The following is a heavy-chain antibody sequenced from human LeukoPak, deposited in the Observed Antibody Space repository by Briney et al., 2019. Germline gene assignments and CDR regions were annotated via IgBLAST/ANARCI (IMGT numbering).Heavy chain of an antibody. V-gene: IGHV4-61*02. J-gene: IGHJ4*02. Sequence: PSQTLSLTCTVSGGSISSGSYYWSWIRQPAGKGLEWIGRIYTSGSTNYNPSLKSRVTISVDTSKNQSSLKLSSVTAADTAVYYCAREPSLRSGYYFDYWGQGTLVTVSS. D-gene: IGHD3-3*01. CDR1: GGSISSGSYY. CDR2: IYTSGST. CDR3: AREPSLRSGYYFDY.